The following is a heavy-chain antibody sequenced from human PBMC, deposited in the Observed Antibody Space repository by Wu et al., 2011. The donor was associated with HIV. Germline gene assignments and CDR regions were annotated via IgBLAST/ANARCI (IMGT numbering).Heavy chain of an antibody. V-gene: IGHV1-2*02. CDR2: INPNSGGA. D-gene: IGHD6-13*01. CDR3: ARPIAAAGSMFIY. J-gene: IGHJ4*02. Sequence: QVQLVQSGAEVTKPGASVKVSCKASGYTFTDYYMHWVRQAPGQGLEWMGWINPNSGGARYAVKFQGRVTMTRDTSISTAYMDLSRLTSDDTAVYYCARPIAAAGSMFIYWGQGALVTVSS. CDR1: GYTFTDYY.